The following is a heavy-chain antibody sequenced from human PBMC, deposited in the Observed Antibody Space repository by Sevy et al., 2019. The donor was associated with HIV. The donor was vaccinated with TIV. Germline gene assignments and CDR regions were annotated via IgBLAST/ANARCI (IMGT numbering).Heavy chain of an antibody. V-gene: IGHV3-11*06. Sequence: GGSLRLSCAASGFTFSDYYMSWIRQAPGKGLEWVSYISTSSSYTNYADSVKGRFTISRDNAKSSLYLHMNSLRAEDTAVYYCARARYTSGWGYFDYWGQGTPVTVSS. D-gene: IGHD6-19*01. CDR3: ARARYTSGWGYFDY. J-gene: IGHJ4*02. CDR1: GFTFSDYY. CDR2: ISTSSSYT.